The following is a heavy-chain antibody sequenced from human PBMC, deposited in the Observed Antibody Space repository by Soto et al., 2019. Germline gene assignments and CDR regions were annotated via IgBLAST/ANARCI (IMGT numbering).Heavy chain of an antibody. CDR2: ISGSGGST. CDR3: AKTDTAMVTYFDY. CDR1: GFTFSSYA. Sequence: LRLSCAASGFTFSSYAMSWVRQAPGKGLEWVSAISGSGGSTYYADSVKGRFTISRDNSKNTLYLQMNSLRAEDTAVYYCAKTDTAMVTYFDYWGQGTLVTVSS. V-gene: IGHV3-23*01. J-gene: IGHJ4*02. D-gene: IGHD5-18*01.